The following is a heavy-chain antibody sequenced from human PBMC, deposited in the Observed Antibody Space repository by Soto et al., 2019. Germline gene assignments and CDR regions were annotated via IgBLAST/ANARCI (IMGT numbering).Heavy chain of an antibody. CDR2: IQYRGST. CDR3: AGMFWYGDFLFDY. V-gene: IGHV4-39*01. D-gene: IGHD4-17*01. CDR1: DDSITSGAYY. J-gene: IGHJ4*02. Sequence: HLQLQESGPGLVKPSDTLSLTCTVPDDSITSGAYYWGLLRQPPGKGREWIGTIQYRGSTYHNPSLKTRVTMSLDTSKNQYSLRLSSVTAAEAAGYFCAGMFWYGDFLFDYWGPGTLVTVSS.